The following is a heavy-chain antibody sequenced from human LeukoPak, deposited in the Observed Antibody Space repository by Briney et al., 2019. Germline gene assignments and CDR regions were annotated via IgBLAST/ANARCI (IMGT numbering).Heavy chain of an antibody. CDR2: IYHSGST. CDR3: ARGTLYSGWSYYFDS. J-gene: IGHJ4*02. Sequence: SETLSLTCTVSGYSISSGFYWGWIRQPPGKGLEWIGSIYHSGSTHYNSSLKSRVTISVDTSKNQLSLKLSSVTAADTAVYYCARGTLYSGWSYYFDSWGQGTLVTVSS. D-gene: IGHD6-19*01. CDR1: GYSISSGFY. V-gene: IGHV4-38-2*02.